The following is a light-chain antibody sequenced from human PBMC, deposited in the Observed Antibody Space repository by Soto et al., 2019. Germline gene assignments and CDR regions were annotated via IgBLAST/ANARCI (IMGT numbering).Light chain of an antibody. J-gene: IGKJ1*01. V-gene: IGKV1-5*01. CDR2: DAS. Sequence: DIQMTQSPATLYASVGDRVTITCRASQSIGYGLDWYQQEAGKHPKVLIYDASILASGVSSRLSGGGSGTEFTLTNTGLRPEDFATYYCQHYNNYSWSFGQGTTV. CDR1: QSIGYG. CDR3: QHYNNYSWS.